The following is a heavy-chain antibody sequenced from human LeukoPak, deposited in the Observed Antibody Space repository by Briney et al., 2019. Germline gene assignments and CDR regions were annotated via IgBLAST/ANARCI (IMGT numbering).Heavy chain of an antibody. D-gene: IGHD5-24*01. CDR3: ARGPRWLQSPSESAVYY. CDR1: GGTFSSYA. Sequence: SVKVSCKASGGTFSSYAISWVRQAPGQGLEWMGGIIPIFGTANYAQKFQGRVTITTDESTSTAYMELRSLRPEDTAVYYCARGPRWLQSPSESAVYYWGQGTLVTVSS. CDR2: IIPIFGTA. J-gene: IGHJ4*02. V-gene: IGHV1-69*05.